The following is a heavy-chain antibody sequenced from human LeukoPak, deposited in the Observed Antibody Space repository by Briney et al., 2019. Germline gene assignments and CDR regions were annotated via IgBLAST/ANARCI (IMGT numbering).Heavy chain of an antibody. CDR2: IYSGGST. CDR1: GFTFSSNY. V-gene: IGHV3-53*01. CDR3: ARVNNSSSWYDGGAFDI. Sequence: GGSLRLSCAASGFTFSSNYMSWVRQAPGKGLEWVSVIYSGGSTYYADSVKGRFTISRDNSKNTLYLQMNSLRAEDTAVYYCARVNNSSSWYDGGAFDIWGQGTMVTVSS. J-gene: IGHJ3*02. D-gene: IGHD6-13*01.